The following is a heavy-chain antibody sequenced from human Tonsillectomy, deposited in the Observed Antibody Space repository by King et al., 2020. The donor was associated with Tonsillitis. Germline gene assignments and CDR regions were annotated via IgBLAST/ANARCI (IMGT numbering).Heavy chain of an antibody. CDR1: GGSISSYH. CDR2: IFDNGNT. CDR3: ARGPNGGYLLFHV. D-gene: IGHD3-22*01. J-gene: IGHJ3*01. V-gene: IGHV4-59*01. Sequence: QLQESGPGLVKPSETLSLTCTVSGGSISSYHWSWIRQPPGKGLEWIGYIFDNGNTNYNPSLKSRVTMSVDTSKNQFSLRLRSVTAADTAVYYCARGPNGGYLLFHVWGQGTMVTVSS.